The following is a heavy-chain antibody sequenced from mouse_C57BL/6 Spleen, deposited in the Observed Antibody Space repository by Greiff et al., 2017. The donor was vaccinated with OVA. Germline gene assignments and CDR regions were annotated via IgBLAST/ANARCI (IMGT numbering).Heavy chain of an antibody. V-gene: IGHV1-55*01. CDR2: IYPGSGST. CDR3: ARFPPYDGCYGY. J-gene: IGHJ2*01. Sequence: VQLQQPGAELVKPGASVKMSCKASGYTFTSYWITWVKQRPGQGLEWIGDIYPGSGSTNYNEKFKSKATLTVDTSSSTAYMQLSSLTSEDSAVYYCARFPPYDGCYGYWGQGTTLTVSS. CDR1: GYTFTSYW. D-gene: IGHD2-3*01.